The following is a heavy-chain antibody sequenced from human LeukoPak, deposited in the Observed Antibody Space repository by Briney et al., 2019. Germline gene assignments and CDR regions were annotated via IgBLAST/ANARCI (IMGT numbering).Heavy chain of an antibody. D-gene: IGHD3-22*01. CDR3: ARNHLRYYYDSSGSHFDC. CDR2: ISSDGDST. V-gene: IGHV3-64*02. J-gene: IGHJ4*02. Sequence: GGSLKLSCAAFGFTFSDYAMHWVRQAPGKGLEYVSAISSDGDSTFYSDSVKDRFTISRDNSNNTLYLQMGSLRAEDMAVYYCARNHLRYYYDSSGSHFDCWGQGTLVTVSS. CDR1: GFTFSDYA.